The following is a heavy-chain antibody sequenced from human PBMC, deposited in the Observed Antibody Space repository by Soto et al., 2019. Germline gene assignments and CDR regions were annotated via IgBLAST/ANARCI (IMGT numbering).Heavy chain of an antibody. CDR2: IIPIFGTA. D-gene: IGHD6-19*01. Sequence: SVKVSFKASGGTFSSYAISWVRQAPGQGLEWMGGIIPIFGTANYAQKFQGRVTITADESTSTAYMELSSLRSEDTAVYYCAREYPPPEQWPAPNAFDIWGQGTMVTVSS. CDR1: GGTFSSYA. CDR3: AREYPPPEQWPAPNAFDI. J-gene: IGHJ3*02. V-gene: IGHV1-69*13.